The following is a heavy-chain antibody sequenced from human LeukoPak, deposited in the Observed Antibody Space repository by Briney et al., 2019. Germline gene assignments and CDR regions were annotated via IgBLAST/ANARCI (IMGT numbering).Heavy chain of an antibody. CDR2: IYYSGST. J-gene: IGHJ5*02. D-gene: IGHD5-18*01. Sequence: SETLSLTCTISGGSISSHYWSWIRQPPGKGLEWIGYIYYSGSTNYNPSLKSRVTISVDTSKNQFSLKLSSVTAADTAVYYCAREVPDTAMVTTHNWFDPWGQGTLVTVSS. CDR1: GGSISSHY. V-gene: IGHV4-59*11. CDR3: AREVPDTAMVTTHNWFDP.